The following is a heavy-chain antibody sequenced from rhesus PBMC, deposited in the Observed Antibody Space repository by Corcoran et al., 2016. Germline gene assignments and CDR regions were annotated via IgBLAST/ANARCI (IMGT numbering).Heavy chain of an antibody. CDR1: GGSISGGYHY. D-gene: IGHD1-44*02. V-gene: IGHV4S12*01. CDR2: IYSGRGIP. Sequence: QVKLQESGPGLVKPLETLYLTCAVSGGSISGGYHYRSWIRQPPGKVLGWLGGIYSGRGIPYYHPSLKRRVTISQDTSVNQFSLKLSSVTAADTAVYYCASRTTGGGYRTDFWGQGVLVTVSS. CDR3: ASRTTGGGYRTDF. J-gene: IGHJ4*01.